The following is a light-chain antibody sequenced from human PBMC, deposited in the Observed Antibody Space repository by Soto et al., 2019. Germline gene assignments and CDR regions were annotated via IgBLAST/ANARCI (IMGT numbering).Light chain of an antibody. J-gene: IGLJ2*01. V-gene: IGLV2-14*01. Sequence: QSVLTQPASVSGSPGQSITISCTGTSSDVGNYNYVSWYQQHPGKAPKLMIYDVSNRPSGVSDRFSGSKSGNTASLTISGLQAEDEAEYYCSSFVSSSALVVFGGGTKLTVL. CDR3: SSFVSSSALVV. CDR1: SSDVGNYNY. CDR2: DVS.